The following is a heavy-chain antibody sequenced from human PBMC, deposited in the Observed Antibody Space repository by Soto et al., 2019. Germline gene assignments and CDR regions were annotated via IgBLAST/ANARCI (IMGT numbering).Heavy chain of an antibody. V-gene: IGHV3-23*01. CDR3: AKVLPRGYFDGFYYYMDV. Sequence: VQLLESGGDLGQPGGSLRLSCAASGFSFDAYAMTWVRQAPGKGLEWVSTLTATGTYSNYADSVKGRFTISRDNSRNTLYLQMDSLGAEDTAIYYCAKVLPRGYFDGFYYYMDVWGKGTTVAVSS. D-gene: IGHD3-9*01. CDR2: LTATGTYS. CDR1: GFSFDAYA. J-gene: IGHJ6*03.